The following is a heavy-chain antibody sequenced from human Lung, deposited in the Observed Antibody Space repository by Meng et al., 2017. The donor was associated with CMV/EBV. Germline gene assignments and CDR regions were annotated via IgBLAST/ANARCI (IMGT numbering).Heavy chain of an antibody. CDR1: GFPYNNEA. CDR3: AKDSTYSA. V-gene: IGHV3-23*03. J-gene: IGHJ5*02. Sequence: RRLSRAATGFPYNNEAMNGVRQAPGKGREWVAVIYAGGRSAYYADSVKGRFTIFRDSSKNTVYLEMNSLRAEDTALYYCAKDSTYSAWGQGTLVTVSS. D-gene: IGHD6-13*01. CDR2: IYAGGRSA.